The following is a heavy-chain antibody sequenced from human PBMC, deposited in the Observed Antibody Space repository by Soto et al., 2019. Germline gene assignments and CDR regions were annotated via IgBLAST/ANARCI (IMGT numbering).Heavy chain of an antibody. Sequence: PLKLLPLTCSVSCVSITSSDFYCILIRQPPGKGLEWIGYINSSGRAYYKPSLKSRVSISIDTSKNQFSLKLSSVTAADTAVYYCARAGYEWGIETYYYYGMDVWGQGTTVTVSS. V-gene: IGHV4-30-4*01. CDR1: CVSITSSDFY. D-gene: IGHD1-26*01. J-gene: IGHJ6*02. CDR3: ARAGYEWGIETYYYYGMDV. CDR2: INSSGRA.